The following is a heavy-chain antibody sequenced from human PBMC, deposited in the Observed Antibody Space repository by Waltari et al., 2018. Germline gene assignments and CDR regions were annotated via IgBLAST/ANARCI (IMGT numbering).Heavy chain of an antibody. CDR1: GFTVSSNY. V-gene: IGHV3-53*01. CDR3: ARAQIGSSGYYDGFDY. J-gene: IGHJ4*02. D-gene: IGHD3-22*01. Sequence: EVQLLESGGGLIQPGGSLRLSCAASGFTVSSNYMGWAGQAPGKGLGCVSVIYSGGSTYYADSVKGRFTISRDNSKNTLYLQMNSLRAEDTAVYYCARAQIGSSGYYDGFDYWGQGTLVTVSS. CDR2: IYSGGST.